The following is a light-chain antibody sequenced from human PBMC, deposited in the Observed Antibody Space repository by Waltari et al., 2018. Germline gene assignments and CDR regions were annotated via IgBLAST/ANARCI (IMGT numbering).Light chain of an antibody. V-gene: IGKV1-12*01. Sequence: IQMTQSPSSVSASVGERVTITCRASQDSSSWLAWYQQKPGKAPKLLIYSASALQSGVPSRFSGSGSGTDFTLIINSLQPEDFATYYCQQGNSFPPTFGQGTKVEIK. CDR3: QQGNSFPPT. CDR2: SAS. J-gene: IGKJ1*01. CDR1: QDSSSW.